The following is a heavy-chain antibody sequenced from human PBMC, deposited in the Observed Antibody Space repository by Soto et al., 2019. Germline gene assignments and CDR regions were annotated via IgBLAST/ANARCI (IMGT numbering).Heavy chain of an antibody. CDR3: ASHKRWLQLNYYSGMDV. D-gene: IGHD5-12*01. J-gene: IGHJ6*02. CDR1: GGTFSSYA. Sequence: QVQLVQSGAEVKKPGSSVKVSCKASGGTFSSYAISWVRQAPGQGLEWMGGIISIFGTADYAQKFQGRVTITADESTSTANMEMSSLRSEDTAVYYCASHKRWLQLNYYSGMDVWGQGTTVTVSS. V-gene: IGHV1-69*12. CDR2: IISIFGTA.